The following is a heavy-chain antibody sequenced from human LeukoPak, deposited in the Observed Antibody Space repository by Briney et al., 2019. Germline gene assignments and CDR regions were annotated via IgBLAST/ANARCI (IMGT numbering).Heavy chain of an antibody. J-gene: IGHJ1*01. V-gene: IGHV4-39*01. CDR3: ARHSGSGSAEYFQH. CDR2: IYYSGST. D-gene: IGHD3-10*01. CDR1: GGSISSSSYY. Sequence: SETLSLTCTVSGGSISSSSYYWRWIRQPPGKVREWIGSIYYSGSTYYNPSLKSRVTISVDTSKNQFSLKLSSVTAADTAVYYCARHSGSGSAEYFQHWGQGTLVTVSS.